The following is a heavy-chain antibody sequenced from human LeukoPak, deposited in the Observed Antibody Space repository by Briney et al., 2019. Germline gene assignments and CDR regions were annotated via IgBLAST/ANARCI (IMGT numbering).Heavy chain of an antibody. J-gene: IGHJ2*01. CDR3: AKDFGGSDYDWYFDL. V-gene: IGHV3-23*01. D-gene: IGHD1-26*01. CDR2: ITSSGNTT. Sequence: PGGSLRLSCGVPDYTFSFYAMSWVRQAPGKGLEWVAGITSSGNTTYYADPVKGRFTISRDNSNNILHLQMNSLRAEDTAIYYCAKDFGGSDYDWYFDLWGRGIVVAVSS. CDR1: DYTFSFYA.